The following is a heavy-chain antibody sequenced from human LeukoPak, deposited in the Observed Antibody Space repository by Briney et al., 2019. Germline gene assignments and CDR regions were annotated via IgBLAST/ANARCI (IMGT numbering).Heavy chain of an antibody. CDR2: IKQDGSGK. D-gene: IGHD6-6*01. J-gene: IGHJ4*02. Sequence: GGSLRLSCAASGFTFSSYWMGWVRQAPGKGLGWVANIKQDGSGKYYVDSVKGRFTISRINAKNSLYLQMNSLRAEDTAVYYCARGEYSSSSTVDYWGQGTLVTVSA. CDR1: GFTFSSYW. CDR3: ARGEYSSSSTVDY. V-gene: IGHV3-7*01.